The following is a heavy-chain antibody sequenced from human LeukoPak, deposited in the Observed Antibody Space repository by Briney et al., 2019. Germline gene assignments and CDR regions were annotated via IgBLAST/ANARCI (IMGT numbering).Heavy chain of an antibody. V-gene: IGHV4-59*08. CDR1: GGSISSLY. J-gene: IGHJ4*02. D-gene: IGHD6-6*01. CDR2: IYYTGST. Sequence: SETLSLTCSVSGGSISSLYWSWIRQPPGKGLEWIGYIYYTGSTNYNPSLKSRVTMFVDMSKNQFSLRLSSVTAADTAVYYCARHRAYSSSSSFDYWGQGTLVTVSS. CDR3: ARHRAYSSSSSFDY.